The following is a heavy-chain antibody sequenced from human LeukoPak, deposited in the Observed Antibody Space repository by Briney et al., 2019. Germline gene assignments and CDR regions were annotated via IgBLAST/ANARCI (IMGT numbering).Heavy chain of an antibody. CDR3: AKKKRIFGVVIPTPYDN. D-gene: IGHD3-3*01. J-gene: IGHJ4*02. CDR1: GFTFRSYA. V-gene: IGHV3-23*01. CDR2: FSVSGGST. Sequence: PGGSLRLSCAASGFTFRSYAMSWVREAPGKGLEWGSAFSVSGGSTYYADSVKGRFTNSTDNSKNTLYLQMNSLRAEDTAVYYCAKKKRIFGVVIPTPYDNWGQGTLVTVSS.